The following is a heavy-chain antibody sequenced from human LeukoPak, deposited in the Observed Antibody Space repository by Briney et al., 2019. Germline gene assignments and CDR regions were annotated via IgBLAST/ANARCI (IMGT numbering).Heavy chain of an antibody. CDR1: GGSISSGGYY. D-gene: IGHD1-26*01. CDR2: IYYSGST. J-gene: IGHJ4*02. V-gene: IGHV4-31*03. CDR3: ARDSGSYHYFDY. Sequence: TLSLTCTVSGGSISSGGYYWSWIRQHPGQGLEWIGFIYYSGSTYYNPSLKSRINISVDTSKNQFSLKLSSVTAADTAVYYCARDSGSYHYFDYWGQGTLVTVSS.